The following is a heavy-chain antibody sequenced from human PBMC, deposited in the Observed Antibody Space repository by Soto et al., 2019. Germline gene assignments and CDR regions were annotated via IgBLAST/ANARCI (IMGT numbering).Heavy chain of an antibody. CDR3: ASGMQLWLRRIDDGYSG. CDR2: IIPMFGTA. CDR1: GGTFSTYA. Sequence: QVQLVQSGAEVKKPESSVKVSCKAPGGTFSTYAISWVRQAPGQGLEWMGGIIPMFGTANYAQRFQDRVTMTGDEAASTVWMELSSLRSEGTGVDFCASGMQLWLRRIDDGYSGWGQGTLVTVSS. J-gene: IGHJ4*02. D-gene: IGHD5-12*01. V-gene: IGHV1-69*12.